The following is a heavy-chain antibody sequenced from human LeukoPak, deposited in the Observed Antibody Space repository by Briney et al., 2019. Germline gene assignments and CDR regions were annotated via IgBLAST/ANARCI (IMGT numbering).Heavy chain of an antibody. J-gene: IGHJ4*02. Sequence: GGSLRLSCAASGFTFSTYSMNWVRQAPGKGLEWVSYIGSSDSTIYYADSVKGRFTISRDNAKNSLYLQMNSLRAEDTAVYYCARDLSGVTGYTYGRGIDYWGQGTLVTVSS. CDR2: IGSSDSTI. D-gene: IGHD5-18*01. CDR3: ARDLSGVTGYTYGRGIDY. V-gene: IGHV3-48*01. CDR1: GFTFSTYS.